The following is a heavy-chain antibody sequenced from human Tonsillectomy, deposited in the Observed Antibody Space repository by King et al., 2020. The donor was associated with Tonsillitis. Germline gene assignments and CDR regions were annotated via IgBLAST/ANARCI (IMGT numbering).Heavy chain of an antibody. Sequence: TLKESGPALVKPTQTLTLTCTFSGFSLSTSGMCVSWIRQPPGKALEWLARIDWEVDKYYSTSLKTRLTISKDTSKNQVVLTMTNLDPVATATYYCARNSGYSTFDYWGQGTLVTVSS. CDR3: ARNSGYSTFDY. V-gene: IGHV2-70*11. J-gene: IGHJ4*02. CDR2: IDWEVDK. CDR1: GFSLSTSGMC. D-gene: IGHD2-15*01.